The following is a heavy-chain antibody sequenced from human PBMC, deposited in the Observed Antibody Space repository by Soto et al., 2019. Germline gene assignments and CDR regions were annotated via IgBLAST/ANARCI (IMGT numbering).Heavy chain of an antibody. D-gene: IGHD1-1*01. J-gene: IGHJ4*02. CDR1: GYTFTSYY. Sequence: ASVKVSCKASGYTFTSYYMHWVRQAPGQGLEWMGIINPSGGSTSYAQKFQGRVTMTRDTSTSTVYMELSSLRSEDTAVYYCARVRLRYNWNDGFDYWGQGTLVTVSS. CDR2: INPSGGST. CDR3: ARVRLRYNWNDGFDY. V-gene: IGHV1-46*01.